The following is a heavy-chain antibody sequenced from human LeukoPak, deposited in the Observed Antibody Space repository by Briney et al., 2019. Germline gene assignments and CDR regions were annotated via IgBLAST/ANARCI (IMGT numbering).Heavy chain of an antibody. J-gene: IGHJ6*03. D-gene: IGHD2-2*02. V-gene: IGHV1-69*05. CDR1: GGTFISYA. CDR3: ARGHELDCSSTSCYTSHYYYYYYMDV. CDR2: IIPIFGTA. Sequence: SVKVSCKASGGTFISYAISWVRQAPGQGLEWMGGIIPIFGTANYAQKFQGRVTITTDESMSTAYMELSSLRSEDTAAYYCARGHELDCSSTSCYTSHYYYYYYMDVWGKGTTVTVSS.